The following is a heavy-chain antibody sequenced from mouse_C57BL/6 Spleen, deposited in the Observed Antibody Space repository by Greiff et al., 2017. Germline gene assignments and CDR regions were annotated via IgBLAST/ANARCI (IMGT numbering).Heavy chain of an antibody. CDR3: TRGHGYYARFAY. D-gene: IGHD2-3*01. CDR1: GYTFTDYE. Sequence: QVQLKESGAELVRPGASVTPSCKASGYTFTDYEMHWVKQTPVHGLEWIGAIDPETGGTAYNQKFKGKAILTADKSSSTAYMELRSLTSEDSAVYYCTRGHGYYARFAYWGQGTLVTVSA. CDR2: IDPETGGT. V-gene: IGHV1-15*01. J-gene: IGHJ3*01.